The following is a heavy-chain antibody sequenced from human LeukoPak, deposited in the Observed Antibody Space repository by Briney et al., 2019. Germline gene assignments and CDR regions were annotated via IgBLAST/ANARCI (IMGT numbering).Heavy chain of an antibody. V-gene: IGHV3-30-3*01. D-gene: IGHD5-24*01. J-gene: IGHJ4*02. Sequence: GGSLRLSCAASGFAFTNYAMHWVRQAPGKGLEWVAVISYDGNIEYYTDSVKGRFTISRDNSKNTLYLQMNSLRAEDTAVYYCARDWDGYGAPGDYWGQGTLVTVSS. CDR3: ARDWDGYGAPGDY. CDR1: GFAFTNYA. CDR2: ISYDGNIE.